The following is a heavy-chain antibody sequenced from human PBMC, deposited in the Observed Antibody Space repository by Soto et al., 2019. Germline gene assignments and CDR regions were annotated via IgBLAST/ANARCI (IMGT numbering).Heavy chain of an antibody. CDR1: GYTFTSYG. V-gene: IGHV1-18*01. CDR2: ISAYNGNT. D-gene: IGHD6-6*01. CDR3: AKIVLAARLTHPSFDY. J-gene: IGHJ4*02. Sequence: ASVKVSCKASGYTFTSYGISWVRQAPGQGLEWMGWISAYNGNTNYAQKLQGRVTMTTDTSTSTAYMELRSLRSDDTAVFYCAKIVLAARLTHPSFDYWGQGTLVTVSS.